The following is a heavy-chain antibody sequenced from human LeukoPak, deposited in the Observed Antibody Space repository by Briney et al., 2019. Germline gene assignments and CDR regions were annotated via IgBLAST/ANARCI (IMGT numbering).Heavy chain of an antibody. J-gene: IGHJ4*02. Sequence: SETLSLTCTVSGGSIGRSSYFWGWIRQPPGKGLEWIGSFYYSGSTYYNPSLKSRVTISVDTSKNQFSLKLSSVTAADTAVYYCARHLPDYGDYVGRLGFDYWGQGTLVTVSS. D-gene: IGHD4-17*01. CDR2: FYYSGST. CDR3: ARHLPDYGDYVGRLGFDY. CDR1: GGSIGRSSYF. V-gene: IGHV4-39*01.